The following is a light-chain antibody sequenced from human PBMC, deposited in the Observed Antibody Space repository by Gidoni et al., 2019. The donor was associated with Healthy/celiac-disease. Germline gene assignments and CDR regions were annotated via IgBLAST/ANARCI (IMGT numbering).Light chain of an antibody. CDR1: QSVSSF. J-gene: IGKJ3*01. V-gene: IGKV3-11*01. CDR3: QHRSNWPPSFT. CDR2: DSS. Sequence: EIVFTQSSATLSLSPGERATLPCRASQSVSSFLAWYQQKPGQAPRLLIYDSSHRATGIPARFSVSGSGTDFTLTISSLEPEDFAVYDCQHRSNWPPSFTFGPGTKVDIK.